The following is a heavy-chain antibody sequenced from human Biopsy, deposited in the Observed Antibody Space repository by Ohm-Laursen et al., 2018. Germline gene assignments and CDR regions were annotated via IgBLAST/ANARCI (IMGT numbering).Heavy chain of an antibody. J-gene: IGHJ5*02. CDR3: ARGDYFDSNGYFWFDP. CDR2: IFNSANT. CDR1: NVSFSSFY. D-gene: IGHD3-22*01. Sequence: TLSLTCAVYNVSFSSFYWSWIRQPPGKGLEWIGYIFNSANTYYNPSLKNLITISGDTSKNQFSLKLNSVTAADTAMYYCARGDYFDSNGYFWFDPWGQGTLVTVSS. V-gene: IGHV4-34*09.